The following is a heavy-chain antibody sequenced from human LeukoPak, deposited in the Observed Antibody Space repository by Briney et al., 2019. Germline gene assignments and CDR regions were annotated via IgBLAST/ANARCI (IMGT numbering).Heavy chain of an antibody. CDR1: GGSMNSTSYY. V-gene: IGHV4-39*01. J-gene: IGHJ5*01. CDR2: IYYSGTT. CDR3: ARLGYSTGWYNS. Sequence: SETLSLTCTVSGGSMNSTSYYWGWIRQPPGKGPGWIANIYYSGTTYYNPSLKSRVTISVDMSRNQFSLILRSVTAADTAVYYCARLGYSTGWYNSWGQGTLVTVSS. D-gene: IGHD6-25*01.